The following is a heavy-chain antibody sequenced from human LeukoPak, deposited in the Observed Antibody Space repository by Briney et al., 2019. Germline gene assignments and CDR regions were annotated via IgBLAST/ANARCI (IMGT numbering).Heavy chain of an antibody. J-gene: IGHJ6*02. D-gene: IGHD6-13*01. V-gene: IGHV1-18*01. CDR1: GYTFTSYG. CDR3: ARDWTDDSSSWKINYYYGMDV. CDR2: ISAYNGNT. Sequence: ASVKVSCKASGYTFTSYGISWVRQAPGQGLEWMGWISAYNGNTNYVEKLQGRVTMTTDTSTSTAYMELRSLRSDDTAVYYCARDWTDDSSSWKINYYYGMDVWGQGTTVTVSS.